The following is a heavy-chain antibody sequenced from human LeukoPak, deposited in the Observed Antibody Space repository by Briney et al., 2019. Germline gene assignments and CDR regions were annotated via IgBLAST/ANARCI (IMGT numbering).Heavy chain of an antibody. CDR3: ANSYYDSSGLGFDY. Sequence: PGRSLRLSCAASGFTFSSYGMHWVRQAPGKGLEWVAVISYDGSNKYYADSVKGRFTISRDNSKNTLYLQMNSLRAEDTAVYYCANSYYDSSGLGFDYWGQGTLVTVSS. D-gene: IGHD3-22*01. CDR1: GFTFSSYG. J-gene: IGHJ4*02. CDR2: ISYDGSNK. V-gene: IGHV3-30*18.